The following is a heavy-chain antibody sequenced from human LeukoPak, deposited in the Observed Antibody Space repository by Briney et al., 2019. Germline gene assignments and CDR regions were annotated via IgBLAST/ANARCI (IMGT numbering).Heavy chain of an antibody. D-gene: IGHD2-2*01. V-gene: IGHV3-30*03. CDR1: GFTFSSYD. CDR2: ISYDGSNK. CDR3: ARDDRCSSTSCYLLDY. J-gene: IGHJ4*02. Sequence: GRSLRLSCAASGFTFSSYDMHWVRQAPGKGLEWVAVISYDGSNKYYADSVKGRFTISRDNSKNTLYLQMNSLRAEDTAVYYCARDDRCSSTSCYLLDYWGQGTLVTVSS.